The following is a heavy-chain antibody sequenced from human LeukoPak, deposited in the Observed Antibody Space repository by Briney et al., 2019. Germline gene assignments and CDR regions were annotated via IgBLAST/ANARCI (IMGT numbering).Heavy chain of an antibody. CDR2: ITSSSTYI. D-gene: IGHD1-26*01. CDR3: TRDLMYVRSYYSPH. J-gene: IGHJ4*02. V-gene: IGHV3-21*01. CDR1: GFTFSSYS. Sequence: GGSLRLSCAASGFTFSSYSMNWVRQAPGKGMEWVSSITSSSTYIYYADSVKGRFTISRDNAKNSLYLQMNSLRAEDTAVYYCTRDLMYVRSYYSPHWGQGTLVTVSS.